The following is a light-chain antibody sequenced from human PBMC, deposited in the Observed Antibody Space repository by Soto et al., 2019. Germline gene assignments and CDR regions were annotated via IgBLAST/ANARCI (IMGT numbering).Light chain of an antibody. V-gene: IGKV1-33*01. CDR2: GAS. Sequence: DIQMTQSPSSLSASVGDRVTITCQARQDINNYLIWYQHKPGKAPKLLIYGASTLGTGVSSRFSGGGSGTHFTFTISSLQPEDIATYYCQQFDSVPCTFGQGTKLELK. CDR1: QDINNY. CDR3: QQFDSVPCT. J-gene: IGKJ2*02.